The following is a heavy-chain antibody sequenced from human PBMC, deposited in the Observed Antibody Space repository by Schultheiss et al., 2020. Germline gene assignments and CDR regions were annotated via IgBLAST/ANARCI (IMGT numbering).Heavy chain of an antibody. CDR2: VYYNGRT. D-gene: IGHD2-2*01. V-gene: IGHV4-61*01. CDR1: GGFVSSDNYY. J-gene: IGHJ6*03. CDR3: ARRKADIVVVPAAHPEYYYYYYMDV. Sequence: SETLSLTCTVSGGFVSSDNYYWGWIRQPPGKGLEWIGYVYYNGRTNYNPSLTSRVTISIDTSQNQLSLKLSSMTAADTAVYYCARRKADIVVVPAAHPEYYYYYYMDVWGKGTTVTVSS.